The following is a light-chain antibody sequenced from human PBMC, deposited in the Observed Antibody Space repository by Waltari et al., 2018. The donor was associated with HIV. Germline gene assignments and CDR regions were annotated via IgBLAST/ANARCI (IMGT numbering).Light chain of an antibody. CDR1: GGNIASYY. CDR2: EDT. V-gene: IGLV6-57*04. CDR3: QSYYLNIVV. Sequence: NFILTQPHSVSESPGKTVTISCTRSGGNIASYYVQWYQQRPDSAPTTVIYEDTKRPSGVPARFSGSLDSASTSASLTISVLQTADAADYYCQSYYLNIVVFGGGTKLTVL. J-gene: IGLJ2*01.